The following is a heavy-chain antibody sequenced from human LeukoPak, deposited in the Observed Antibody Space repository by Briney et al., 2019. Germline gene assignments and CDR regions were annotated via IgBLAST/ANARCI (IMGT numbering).Heavy chain of an antibody. J-gene: IGHJ4*02. D-gene: IGHD5-18*01. CDR3: ARGGYSWDAPKPTWDDY. Sequence: GASVKVSCKVSGYTLTELSIHWVRQAPEIGLEWMGGFDLEEDKTVYAQKFQGRVTMTRNTSISTAYMELSSLRSEDTAVYYCARGGYSWDAPKPTWDDYWGQGTLVTVPS. CDR1: GYTLTELS. V-gene: IGHV1-24*01. CDR2: FDLEEDKT.